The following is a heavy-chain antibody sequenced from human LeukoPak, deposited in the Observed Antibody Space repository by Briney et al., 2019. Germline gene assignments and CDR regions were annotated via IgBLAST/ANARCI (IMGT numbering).Heavy chain of an antibody. CDR3: ARDRYSSSLWLYYYYYYGMDV. D-gene: IGHD6-13*01. Sequence: GGSLRLSCAASGFTFSSYWMSWVRQAPGKGLEWVAVIWYDGSNKYYADSVKGRFTISRDNSKNTLYLQMNSLRAEDTAVYYCARDRYSSSLWLYYYYYYGMDVWGQGTTVTVSS. CDR2: IWYDGSNK. V-gene: IGHV3-33*08. CDR1: GFTFSSYW. J-gene: IGHJ6*02.